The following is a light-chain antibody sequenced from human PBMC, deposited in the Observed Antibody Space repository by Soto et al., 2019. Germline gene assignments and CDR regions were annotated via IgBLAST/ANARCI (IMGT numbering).Light chain of an antibody. CDR2: LNSDGSH. J-gene: IGLJ3*02. Sequence: QSVLTQPPSASASLEASVKLTCTLSSGHNSYAIAWHQQQPEKGPRYLMKLNSDGSHSKGDGIPDRFSGSSSGAERYLTISSLQSEDEAYYYCQTWSTDIRVFGGGTKLTVL. V-gene: IGLV4-69*01. CDR1: SGHNSYA. CDR3: QTWSTDIRV.